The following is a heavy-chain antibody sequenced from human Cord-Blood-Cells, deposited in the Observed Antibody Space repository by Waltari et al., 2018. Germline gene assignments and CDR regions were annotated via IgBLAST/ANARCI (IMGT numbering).Heavy chain of an antibody. CDR1: GGSISSSSYY. Sequence: QLQLQESGPGLVKPSEPLSLTCTVSGGSISSSSYYWGWILHPPGKGLEWIGSIYYSGSTYYNPSLKSRVTISVDTSKNQFSLKLSSVTAADTAVYYCASPGADYYDSSGYLYYFDYWGQGTLVTVSS. J-gene: IGHJ4*02. CDR2: IYYSGST. CDR3: ASPGADYYDSSGYLYYFDY. V-gene: IGHV4-39*01. D-gene: IGHD3-22*01.